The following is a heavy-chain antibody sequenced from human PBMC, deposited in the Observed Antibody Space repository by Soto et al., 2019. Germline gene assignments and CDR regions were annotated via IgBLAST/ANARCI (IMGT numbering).Heavy chain of an antibody. D-gene: IGHD2-8*01. CDR2: ITPSGGNT. CDR1: GFSFSTYA. Sequence: EVQLLESGGGLVQPGGSLRLSCAASGFSFSTYAMTWVRQAPGKGLEWVSTITPSGGNTYYADSVKVRFTITRDNSENTLFLHMNSLRAEDTAVYYCAGRYCTNGVCYTNFYYYMDIWGEGTAVTVSS. J-gene: IGHJ6*03. CDR3: AGRYCTNGVCYTNFYYYMDI. V-gene: IGHV3-23*01.